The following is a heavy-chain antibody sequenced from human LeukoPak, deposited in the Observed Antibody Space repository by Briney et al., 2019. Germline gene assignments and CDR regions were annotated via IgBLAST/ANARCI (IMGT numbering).Heavy chain of an antibody. J-gene: IGHJ4*02. CDR2: IYYSGST. CDR1: GGSLSSSSYY. Sequence: SETLSLTCTVYGGSLSSSSYYWGWIRQPPGKGLEWIGSIYYSGSTYYNPSLKSRVTISVDTSKNQFSLRLSSVTAADTAVYYCARVLVVGAILDDFDYWGQGTLVTVSS. D-gene: IGHD1-26*01. V-gene: IGHV4-39*07. CDR3: ARVLVVGAILDDFDY.